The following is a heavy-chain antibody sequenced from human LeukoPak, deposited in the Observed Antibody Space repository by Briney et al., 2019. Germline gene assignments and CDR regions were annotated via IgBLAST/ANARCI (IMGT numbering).Heavy chain of an antibody. Sequence: GESLKISCKGSGYSFTSHWIGWVRQMPGKGLEWMGIIYPGDSDTRYSPSFLGQVTISADKSISTAYLQWNSLKASDTAMYYCAKRINWNVDYWGQGTLVTVSS. CDR2: IYPGDSDT. V-gene: IGHV5-51*01. CDR3: AKRINWNVDY. J-gene: IGHJ4*02. CDR1: GYSFTSHW. D-gene: IGHD1-1*01.